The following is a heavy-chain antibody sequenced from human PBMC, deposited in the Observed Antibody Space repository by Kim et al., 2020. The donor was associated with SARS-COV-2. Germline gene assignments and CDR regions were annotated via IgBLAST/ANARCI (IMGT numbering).Heavy chain of an antibody. J-gene: IGHJ6*02. V-gene: IGHV3-30*18. Sequence: GGSLRLSCAASGFTFSSYGMHWVRQAPGKGLEWVAVISYDGSNKYYADSVKGRFTISRDNSKNTLYLQMNSLRAEDTAVYYCAKVLSMRGYYYGMDVWGQGTTVPVSS. CDR2: ISYDGSNK. CDR1: GFTFSSYG. CDR3: AKVLSMRGYYYGMDV.